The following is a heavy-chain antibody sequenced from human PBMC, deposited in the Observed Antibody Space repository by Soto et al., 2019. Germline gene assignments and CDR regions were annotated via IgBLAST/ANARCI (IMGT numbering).Heavy chain of an antibody. CDR3: AKDTRWDTFPSSGPLGGAFDI. CDR1: GFTFSSYG. D-gene: IGHD3-22*01. CDR2: ISYDGSNK. J-gene: IGHJ3*02. V-gene: IGHV3-30*18. Sequence: QVQLVESGGGVVQPGRSLRLSCAASGFTFSSYGMHWVRQAPGKGLEWVAVISYDGSNKYYADSVKGRFTISRDNSKNTLYLRMNSLRAEDTAVYYCAKDTRWDTFPSSGPLGGAFDIWGQGTMVTVSS.